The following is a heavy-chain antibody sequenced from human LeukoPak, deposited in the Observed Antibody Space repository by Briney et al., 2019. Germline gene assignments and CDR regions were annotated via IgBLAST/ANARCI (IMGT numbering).Heavy chain of an antibody. J-gene: IGHJ4*02. CDR3: ARKGIAAAVDY. V-gene: IGHV4-34*01. CDR1: RGSLSGYS. Sequence: SETLSLTCSVSRGSLSGYSWTWIRQSPGKGLEWIGEVNESGKPKYTPSLKSRLTILRDTSKKQFSLELRSLTAADTAVYYCARKGIAAAVDYWGQGTLVTVSS. CDR2: VNESGKP. D-gene: IGHD6-13*01.